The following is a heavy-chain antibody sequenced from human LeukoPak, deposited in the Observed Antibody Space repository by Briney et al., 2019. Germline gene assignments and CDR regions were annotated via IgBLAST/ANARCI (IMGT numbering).Heavy chain of an antibody. CDR3: ARGVLRYFDWLLYPYGMDV. D-gene: IGHD3-9*01. CDR1: GGSFSGYY. J-gene: IGHJ6*02. V-gene: IGHV4-34*01. CDR2: INHSGST. Sequence: PSETLSLTCAVYGGSFSGYYWSWIRQPPGKGLEWIGEINHSGSTNYNPSLKSRVTISVDTSKNQFSLKLSSVTAADTAVYYCARGVLRYFDWLLYPYGMDVWGQGTTVTVSS.